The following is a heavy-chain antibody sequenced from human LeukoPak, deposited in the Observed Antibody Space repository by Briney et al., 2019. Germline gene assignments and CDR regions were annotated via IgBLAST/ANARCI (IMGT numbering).Heavy chain of an antibody. J-gene: IGHJ4*02. CDR2: INPNGGGT. V-gene: IGHV1-2*02. D-gene: IGHD3-22*01. CDR1: GYTFTGYY. Sequence: ASVKVSCKASGYTFTGYYMHWVRQAPGQGLEWMGWINPNGGGTNYAQKFQGRVTVTRDTSISTAYMELSRLRSDDTAVYYCAILTYYYDSSGYDYWGQGTLVTVSS. CDR3: AILTYYYDSSGYDY.